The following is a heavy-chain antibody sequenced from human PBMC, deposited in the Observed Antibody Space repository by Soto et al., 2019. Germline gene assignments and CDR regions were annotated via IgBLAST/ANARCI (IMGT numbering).Heavy chain of an antibody. Sequence: PSETLSLTCTVSGASISGFYWSWIRKSAGKGLEWIGRIYATGTTDYNPSLKSRVMMSVDTSKKQFSLKLRSVTAADTAVYYCVRDGAKTLRDWFDPWGQGISVTVSS. CDR1: GASISGFY. D-gene: IGHD1-26*01. V-gene: IGHV4-4*07. CDR3: VRDGAKTLRDWFDP. CDR2: IYATGTT. J-gene: IGHJ5*02.